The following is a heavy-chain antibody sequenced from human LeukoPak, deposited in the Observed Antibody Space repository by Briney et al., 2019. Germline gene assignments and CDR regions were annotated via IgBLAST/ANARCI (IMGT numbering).Heavy chain of an antibody. J-gene: IGHJ5*02. Sequence: SETLSLTCAVYGGSFSGYYWSWIRQPPGKGLKWIGEINHSGSTNYNPSLKSRVTISVDTSKNQFSLRLSSVTAADTAVYYCARGRTIIADYCSSTSCSHRRWFDPWGQGTLVTVSS. CDR3: ARGRTIIADYCSSTSCSHRRWFDP. CDR1: GGSFSGYY. V-gene: IGHV4-34*01. CDR2: INHSGST. D-gene: IGHD2-2*01.